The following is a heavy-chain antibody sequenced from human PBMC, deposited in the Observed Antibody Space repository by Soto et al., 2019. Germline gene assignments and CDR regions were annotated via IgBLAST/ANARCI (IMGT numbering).Heavy chain of an antibody. Sequence: EVQLAESGGGLVQPGRSLRLSCAASGFTFDDYAMHWVRQAPGKGLEWVSGISWNSGSIGYADSVKGRFTISRDNAKNSLYLQMNSLRAEDTALYYCATVYGSGSSISYNWFDPWGQGTLVTVSS. CDR3: ATVYGSGSSISYNWFDP. D-gene: IGHD3-10*01. V-gene: IGHV3-9*01. J-gene: IGHJ5*02. CDR2: ISWNSGSI. CDR1: GFTFDDYA.